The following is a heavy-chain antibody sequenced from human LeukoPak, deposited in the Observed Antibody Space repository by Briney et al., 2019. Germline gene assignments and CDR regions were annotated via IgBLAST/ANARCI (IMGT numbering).Heavy chain of an antibody. CDR3: ARPNGLKNWFDP. V-gene: IGHV4-39*01. J-gene: IGHJ5*02. Sequence: SETLSLTCTVSGGSISSSSYYWGWIRQPPGKGLEWIGSIYYSGSTYYNPSLKSRVTISVDTSKNQFSLKLSSVTAADTAVYYCARPNGLKNWFDPWGQGTLVTVSS. CDR2: IYYSGST. CDR1: GGSISSSSYY. D-gene: IGHD3/OR15-3a*01.